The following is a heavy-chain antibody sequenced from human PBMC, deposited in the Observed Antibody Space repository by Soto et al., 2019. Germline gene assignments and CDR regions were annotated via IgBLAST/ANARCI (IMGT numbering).Heavy chain of an antibody. CDR2: IDPRNGGT. Sequence: QVQLVQSGSDVKKPGASFTVSCKASGYIFSDYYIHWVRQAPGQGLEWMGWIDPRNGGTKYAQKFQDRLTMTTDTSTNTAFLELRRLRLDDTAVFFCARVLYRNVIHAWGQGTLVTVSS. V-gene: IGHV1-2*02. CDR1: GYIFSDYY. J-gene: IGHJ4*02. CDR3: ARVLYRNVIHA. D-gene: IGHD5-18*01.